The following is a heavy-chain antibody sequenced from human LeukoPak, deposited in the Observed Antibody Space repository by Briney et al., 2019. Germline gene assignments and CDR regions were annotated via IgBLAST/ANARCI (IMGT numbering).Heavy chain of an antibody. CDR3: VRLRPYHYYAMDV. V-gene: IGHV3-7*03. J-gene: IGHJ6*04. CDR1: GFTFSTYW. CDR2: IKEDGNEK. D-gene: IGHD5-12*01. Sequence: GGSLRLSCAASGFTFSTYWMSWVRQAPGKGLEWVANIKEDGNEKYYVDSVKGRFTISRDNAKNSLYPQMNSLRAEDTAVYYCVRLRPYHYYAMDVWVKGTTVTVSS.